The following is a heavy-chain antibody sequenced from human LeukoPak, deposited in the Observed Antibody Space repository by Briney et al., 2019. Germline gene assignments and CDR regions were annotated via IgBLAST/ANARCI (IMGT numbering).Heavy chain of an antibody. V-gene: IGHV3-53*01. CDR1: RFTVNNNY. J-gene: IGHJ4*02. D-gene: IGHD5-24*01. Sequence: GGSLRLSCAASRFTVNNNYMSWVRQAPGKGLEWVSVIYSGGSTYYADSVKGRFTISRDNSKNTLYLQMNSLRAEDTAIYYCARDRLQFFDYWGQGTLVTVSS. CDR2: IYSGGST. CDR3: ARDRLQFFDY.